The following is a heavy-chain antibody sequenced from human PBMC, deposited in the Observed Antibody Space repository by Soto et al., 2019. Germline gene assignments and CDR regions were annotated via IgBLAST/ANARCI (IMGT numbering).Heavy chain of an antibody. Sequence: SETLSLTCTVSGGSISSYYWSWIRQPPGKGLEWIGYIYYSGSTNYNPSLKSRVTISVDTSKNQFSLKLSSVTAADTAVYYCARVNTISGFDYWGQGTLVTVSS. J-gene: IGHJ4*02. CDR2: IYYSGST. CDR1: GGSISSYY. V-gene: IGHV4-59*01. CDR3: ARVNTISGFDY. D-gene: IGHD3-3*01.